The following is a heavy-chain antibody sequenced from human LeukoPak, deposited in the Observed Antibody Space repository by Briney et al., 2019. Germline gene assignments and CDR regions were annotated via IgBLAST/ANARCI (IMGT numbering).Heavy chain of an antibody. CDR3: AKASDYYYYFDY. CDR2: ISSDGSST. Sequence: GGSLRLSCAASGFTFSSDWMHWVHQTPGKGLVWVSRISSDGSSTSYADSVKGRFTISRDNSKNTLYLQMNSLSAEDTAVYYCAKASDYYYYFDYWGQGTLVTVSS. CDR1: GFTFSSDW. J-gene: IGHJ4*02. V-gene: IGHV3-74*01. D-gene: IGHD3-22*01.